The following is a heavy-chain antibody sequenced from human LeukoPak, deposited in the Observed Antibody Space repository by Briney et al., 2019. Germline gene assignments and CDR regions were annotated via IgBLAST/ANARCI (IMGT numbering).Heavy chain of an antibody. CDR2: IIPIFGTA. CDR1: GGTFSSYA. Sequence: GASVKVPCKASGGTFSSYAISWVRQAPGQGLEWMGGIIPIFGTANYAQKFQGRVTITTDESTSTAYMELSSLRSEDTAVYYCARDGDTAMVEIYYYYMDVWGKGTTVTVSS. D-gene: IGHD5-18*01. CDR3: ARDGDTAMVEIYYYYMDV. V-gene: IGHV1-69*05. J-gene: IGHJ6*03.